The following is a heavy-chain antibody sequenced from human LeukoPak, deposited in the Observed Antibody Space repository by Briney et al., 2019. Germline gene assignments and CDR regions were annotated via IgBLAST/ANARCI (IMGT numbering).Heavy chain of an antibody. CDR1: GYTFTSYA. CDR2: MNTNTGNP. CDR3: ARGEFDYGDYVRCDY. Sequence: ASVKVSCKASGYTFTSYAMNWVRQAPGQGLEWMGWMNTNTGNPTYAQGFTGRFVFSLDTSVSTAYLQISSLKAEDTAVYYCARGEFDYGDYVRCDYWGQGTLVTVSS. J-gene: IGHJ4*02. V-gene: IGHV7-4-1*02. D-gene: IGHD4-17*01.